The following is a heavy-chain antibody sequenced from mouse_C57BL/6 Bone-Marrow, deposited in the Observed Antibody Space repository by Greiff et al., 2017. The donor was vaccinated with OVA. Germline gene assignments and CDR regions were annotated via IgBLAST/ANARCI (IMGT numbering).Heavy chain of an antibody. CDR3: ARRVPLYSNYEGWYFEV. J-gene: IGHJ1*03. CDR2: IYWDDDK. CDR1: GFSLSTSGMG. Sequence: QVTLKESGPGILQSSQTLSLSCSFSGFSLSTSGMGVSWLRQPSGKGLEWLAHIYWDDDKRYNPSLKSRLTISKDTSRNQVFLKITSVDTADTATYDCARRVPLYSNYEGWYFEVWGTGTTVTVSS. V-gene: IGHV8-12*01. D-gene: IGHD2-5*01.